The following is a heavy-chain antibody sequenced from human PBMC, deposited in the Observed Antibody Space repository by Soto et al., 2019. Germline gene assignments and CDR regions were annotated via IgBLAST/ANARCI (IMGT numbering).Heavy chain of an antibody. CDR1: GFTFSRYW. CDR2: INSDGSST. CDR3: ARVTRTPGVYYYYYGMDV. J-gene: IGHJ6*02. D-gene: IGHD2-15*01. Sequence: GGSLRLSCAASGFTFSRYWMHGGRQAPGKGLVWVSRINSDGSSTSYADSVKGRFTISRDNAKNTLYLQMNSLRAEDTAVYYCARVTRTPGVYYYYYGMDVWGQGTTVTVSS. V-gene: IGHV3-74*01.